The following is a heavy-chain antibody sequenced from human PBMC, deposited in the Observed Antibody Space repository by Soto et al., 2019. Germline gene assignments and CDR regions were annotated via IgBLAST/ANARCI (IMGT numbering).Heavy chain of an antibody. V-gene: IGHV4-34*01. Sequence: QVQLQQWGAGLLKPSETLSLTCAVYGGSFSGYYWNWIRQPPGKGLEWIGEINHSGSTNYNPSLKSRVTISVDTSKNQFSLKLSSVTDADTAVYYCAGGWGRIFDYWGQGTLVTVSS. D-gene: IGHD7-27*01. J-gene: IGHJ4*02. CDR1: GGSFSGYY. CDR2: INHSGST. CDR3: AGGWGRIFDY.